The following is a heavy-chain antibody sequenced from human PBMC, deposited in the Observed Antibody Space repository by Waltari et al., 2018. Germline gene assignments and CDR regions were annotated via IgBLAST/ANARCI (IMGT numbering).Heavy chain of an antibody. CDR1: GGSISSSSYY. V-gene: IGHV4-39*07. J-gene: IGHJ4*02. CDR3: ARDNSVGEYCGGDCPYYFDY. Sequence: QLQLQESGPGLVKPSETLSLTCTVSGGSISSSSYYWGWIRQPPGKGLEWIGSIYYSGSTYYNPSLKSRVTISVDTSKNQFSLKLSSVTAADTAVYYCARDNSVGEYCGGDCPYYFDYWGQGTLVTVSS. D-gene: IGHD2-21*01. CDR2: IYYSGST.